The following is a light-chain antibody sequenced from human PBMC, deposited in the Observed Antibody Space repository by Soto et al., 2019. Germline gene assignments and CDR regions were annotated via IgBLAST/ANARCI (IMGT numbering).Light chain of an antibody. Sequence: QSVLTQPRSVSGSPGQSVSISCTVTSSDVGRYNYVSWYQQHPDKAPKLMIYDVSERPSGVPVRFSGSKSGNTASLTITGLQGEDEADYYCCSFGGSYTGVFGTGTKVTVL. J-gene: IGLJ1*01. CDR3: CSFGGSYTGV. V-gene: IGLV2-11*01. CDR1: SSDVGRYNY. CDR2: DVS.